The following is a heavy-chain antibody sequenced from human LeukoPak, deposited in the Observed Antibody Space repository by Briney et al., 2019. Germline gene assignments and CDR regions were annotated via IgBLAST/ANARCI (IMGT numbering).Heavy chain of an antibody. CDR3: AREALSSVDY. D-gene: IGHD2-8*01. CDR1: GFTFRTYT. J-gene: IGHJ4*02. CDR2: ISSSSSYI. V-gene: IGHV3-21*01. Sequence: GGSLRLSCAASGFTFRTYTMHWVRQAPGKGLEWVSSISSSSSYIYYADSLKGRFTISRDNAKNSLFLQMNSLRAGDTAVYYCAREALSSVDYWGQGTLVTVSS.